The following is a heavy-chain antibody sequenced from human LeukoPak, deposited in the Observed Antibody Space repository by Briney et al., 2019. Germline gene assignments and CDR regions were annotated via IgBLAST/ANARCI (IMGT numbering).Heavy chain of an antibody. CDR2: ISWNSGSI. CDR1: GFSFGSFA. CDR3: AKDRRPDSSGYYIDY. Sequence: PGGSLRLSCAASGFSFGSFAMSWVRQAPGKGLEWVSGISWNSGSIGYADSVKGRFTISRDNAKNSLYLQMNSLRAEDTALYYCAKDRRPDSSGYYIDYWGRGTLVTVSS. J-gene: IGHJ4*02. V-gene: IGHV3-9*01. D-gene: IGHD3-22*01.